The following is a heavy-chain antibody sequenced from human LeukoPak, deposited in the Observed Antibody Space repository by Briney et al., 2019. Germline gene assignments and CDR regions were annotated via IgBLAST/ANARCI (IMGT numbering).Heavy chain of an antibody. CDR1: GFTVITND. Sequence: GGSLRLSCAASGFTVITNDMTWVRQAPGKGLEWVSVIHSGGNTYYADSVKGRFTISRDNSKHTLYLQMNSLRAEDTAVYYCARGLSTLPRSTFDYWGQGSLVTVSS. J-gene: IGHJ4*02. D-gene: IGHD3-3*02. CDR3: ARGLSTLPRSTFDY. V-gene: IGHV3-53*01. CDR2: IHSGGNT.